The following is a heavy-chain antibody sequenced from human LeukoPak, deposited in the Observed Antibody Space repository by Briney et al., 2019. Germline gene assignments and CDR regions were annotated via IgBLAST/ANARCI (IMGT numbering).Heavy chain of an antibody. J-gene: IGHJ4*02. Sequence: GGSLRLSCAASGFTFNYYAMSWVRQAPGKGLEWVSSISGSGASTYYADSVRGRFTISRDNSKNTLYLQMNSLRAEDTAVYYCAKGVGEPVRIQLWFDYWGQGTLVTVSS. CDR1: GFTFNYYA. CDR2: ISGSGAST. V-gene: IGHV3-23*01. CDR3: AKGVGEPVRIQLWFDY. D-gene: IGHD5-18*01.